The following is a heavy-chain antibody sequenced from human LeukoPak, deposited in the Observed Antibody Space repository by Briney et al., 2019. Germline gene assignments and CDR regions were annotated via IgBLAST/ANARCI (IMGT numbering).Heavy chain of an antibody. CDR2: ISAYNGNT. Sequence: ASVKVSCKASGYTFTSYGISWVRQAPGQGLEWMGWISAYNGNTNYAQKLQGRVTMTTDTSTRTAYMELRSLRSDDTAVYYCARNYDYVWGSYGAGFDYWGQGTLVTVSS. D-gene: IGHD3-16*01. CDR1: GYTFTSYG. J-gene: IGHJ4*02. CDR3: ARNYDYVWGSYGAGFDY. V-gene: IGHV1-18*01.